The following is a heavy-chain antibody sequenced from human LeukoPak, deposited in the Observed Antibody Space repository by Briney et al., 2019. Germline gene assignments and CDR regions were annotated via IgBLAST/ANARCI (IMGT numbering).Heavy chain of an antibody. V-gene: IGHV1-8*02. J-gene: IGHJ6*03. CDR2: MNPNSGNT. Sequence: ASVKVSCKASGYTFTSYDINWVRQATGQGLEWMGWMNPNSGNTGYAQKFQGRVTMTEDTSTDTAYMELSSLRSEDTAVYYCATFSNSPPHYYYYYYMDVWGKGTTVTVSS. CDR1: GYTFTSYD. CDR3: ATFSNSPPHYYYYYYMDV. D-gene: IGHD4-11*01.